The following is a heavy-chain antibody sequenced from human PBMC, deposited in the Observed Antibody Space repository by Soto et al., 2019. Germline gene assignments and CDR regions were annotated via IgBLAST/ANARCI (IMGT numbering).Heavy chain of an antibody. V-gene: IGHV3-23*01. J-gene: IGHJ4*02. CDR1: GFTFSNYG. CDR2: IDGTGGST. Sequence: EVQLLESGGGLVQPGRSLRLSCAASGFTFSNYGMKWVRQAPGKGLEWVSGIDGTGGSTYYADSVKGRFTISRDNSKNTLYLQMNSLIAEDTAIYYCAGGLDYWGQGTLVTVSS. CDR3: AGGLDY.